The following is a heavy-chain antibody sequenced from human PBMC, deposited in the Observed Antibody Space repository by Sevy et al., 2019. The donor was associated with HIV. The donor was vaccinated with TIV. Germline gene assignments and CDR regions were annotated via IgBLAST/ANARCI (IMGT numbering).Heavy chain of an antibody. D-gene: IGHD3-16*01. J-gene: IGHJ3*02. CDR1: GFTFGDYV. CDR3: TRDYDYVWGRAFDI. CDR2: IRSKAYGGTT. Sequence: GGSLRLSCTASGFTFGDYVMSWVRQAPGKGLEWVGFIRSKAYGGTTEYAASVKGRFTISRDDSKSIAYLQMNSLKTEDTAVYYCTRDYDYVWGRAFDIWGQGTMVTVSS. V-gene: IGHV3-49*04.